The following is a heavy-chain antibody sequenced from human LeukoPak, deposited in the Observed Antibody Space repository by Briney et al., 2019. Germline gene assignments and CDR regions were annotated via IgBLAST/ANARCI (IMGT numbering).Heavy chain of an antibody. V-gene: IGHV4-59*08. Sequence: PSETLTLTCTVSGGSISSYSWSWIRQSPGKGLEWIGYMYCSGGTNYNPSLRSRVIISVDTSTNHFSLKLSTVTAADTTVYYCSRQGASSYYYYAMDVWGQGTTVTVSS. CDR3: SRQGASSYYYYAMDV. CDR1: GGSISSYS. D-gene: IGHD1-26*01. CDR2: MYCSGGT. J-gene: IGHJ6*02.